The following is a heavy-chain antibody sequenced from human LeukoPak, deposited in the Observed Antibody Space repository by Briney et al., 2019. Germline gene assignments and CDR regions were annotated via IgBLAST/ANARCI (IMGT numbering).Heavy chain of an antibody. Sequence: GGSLRLSCAASGFTFSSHWMSWVRQAPGKGLEWVANIKLDGSEKYYVDSVKGRFTISRDNAKNSLYLQMNSLRAEDTAVYYCARFPTHYYFDYWGQGTLVTVSS. V-gene: IGHV3-7*01. CDR1: GFTFSSHW. CDR3: ARFPTHYYFDY. J-gene: IGHJ4*02. CDR2: IKLDGSEK.